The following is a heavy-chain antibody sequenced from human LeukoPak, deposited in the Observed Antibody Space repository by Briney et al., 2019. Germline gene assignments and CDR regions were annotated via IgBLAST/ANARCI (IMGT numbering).Heavy chain of an antibody. D-gene: IGHD3-10*01. Sequence: MTSETLSLTCTVSGGSINSYYWSWIRQPPGKGLEWIGYIYTSGSTNYNPSLKSRVTISVDTSKNQFSLKLSSVTAADTAVYYCARHFSMVGRPTWVNWGQGTLVTVSS. CDR1: GGSINSYY. CDR3: ARHFSMVGRPTWVN. J-gene: IGHJ4*02. V-gene: IGHV4-4*09. CDR2: IYTSGST.